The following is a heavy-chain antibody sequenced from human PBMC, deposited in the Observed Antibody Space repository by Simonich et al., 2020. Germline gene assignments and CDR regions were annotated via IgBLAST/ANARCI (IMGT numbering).Heavy chain of an antibody. D-gene: IGHD2-21*01. CDR3: ARNGLVGILKAFDI. J-gene: IGHJ3*02. V-gene: IGHV1-2*02. CDR1: GYTFTGYY. CDR2: VNPNSVGT. Sequence: QVQLVQSGAEVKKPGASVTVPCKAAGYTFTGYYMHWVRQAPGQGIEWMGWVNPNSVGTNYAQKFQGRVTMTRETSSSTAYMELSRLRSDDTAVYYCARNGLVGILKAFDIWGQGTMVTVSS.